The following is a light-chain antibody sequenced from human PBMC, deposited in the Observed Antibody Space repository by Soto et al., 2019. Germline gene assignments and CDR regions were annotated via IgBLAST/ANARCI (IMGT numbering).Light chain of an antibody. CDR3: QQYGTSPGT. J-gene: IGKJ1*01. V-gene: IGKV3-20*01. CDR2: GAS. CDR1: QSVSSGY. Sequence: EIVLTQSPGTLSLSPGERATLSCRASQSVSSGYLAWYQQKPGQAPRLLMYGASGRATGIPDRFSGSGSGTDFTLTISRLEPEDVAVYYCQQYGTSPGTFGQGTKVEIK.